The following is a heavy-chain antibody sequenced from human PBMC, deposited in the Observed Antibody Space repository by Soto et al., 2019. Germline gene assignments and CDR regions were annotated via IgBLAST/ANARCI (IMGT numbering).Heavy chain of an antibody. V-gene: IGHV1-69*13. J-gene: IGHJ6*02. CDR2: IIPIFGTA. CDR1: GGTFSSYS. CDR3: ARGVAAAGKPPGSYYYYGMDV. D-gene: IGHD6-13*01. Sequence: ASVKVSCKASGGTFSSYSISWVRQAPGQGLEWMGGIIPIFGTANYAQKFQGRVTITADESTSTAYMELSSLRSEDTAVYYCARGVAAAGKPPGSYYYYGMDVWGQGTTVTVSS.